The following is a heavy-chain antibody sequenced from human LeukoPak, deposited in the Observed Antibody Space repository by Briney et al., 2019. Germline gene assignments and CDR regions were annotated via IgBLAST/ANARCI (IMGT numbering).Heavy chain of an antibody. J-gene: IGHJ6*03. CDR2: IVPIFGTA. D-gene: IGHD2-2*02. CDR3: ARGYCSSTSCYTYYMDV. V-gene: IGHV1-69*05. Sequence: ASVKVSCKASGGTFSSYAISWVRQAPGQGLEWMGGIVPIFGTANYAQKFQGRVTITTDESTSTAYMELSSLRSEDTAVYYCARGYCSSTSCYTYYMDVWGKGTTVTVSS. CDR1: GGTFSSYA.